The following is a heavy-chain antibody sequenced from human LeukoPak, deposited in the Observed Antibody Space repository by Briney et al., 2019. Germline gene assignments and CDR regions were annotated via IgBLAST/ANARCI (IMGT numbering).Heavy chain of an antibody. Sequence: GGSLRLSCAASGFTFDDYGMTWVRQALGKGLEWVSGINWNGNRTGYADSVKGRFTISRDNAKNSVYLQMNSLRAEDTAIYYCAKGGNSWYWGCFDPWGQGTLVTVSA. CDR2: INWNGNRT. D-gene: IGHD6-13*01. CDR1: GFTFDDYG. V-gene: IGHV3-20*04. CDR3: AKGGNSWYWGCFDP. J-gene: IGHJ5*02.